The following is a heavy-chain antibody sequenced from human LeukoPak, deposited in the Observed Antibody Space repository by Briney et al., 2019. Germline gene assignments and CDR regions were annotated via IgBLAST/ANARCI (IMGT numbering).Heavy chain of an antibody. CDR2: INSDGSST. CDR3: ARKNYYDSSGHME. Sequence: GGSLRLSCAASGFTFRSYWMHWVRQAPGKGLVWVSRINSDGSSTSYADSVKGRFTISRDNAKNTLYLQMNSLRAEDTAVYYCARKNYYDSSGHMEWGQGTLVTVSS. J-gene: IGHJ4*02. D-gene: IGHD3-22*01. V-gene: IGHV3-74*01. CDR1: GFTFRSYW.